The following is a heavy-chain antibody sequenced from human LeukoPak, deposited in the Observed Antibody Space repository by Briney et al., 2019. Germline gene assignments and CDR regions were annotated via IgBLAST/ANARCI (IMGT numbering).Heavy chain of an antibody. CDR2: IRYDGSHE. CDR1: GFGFSSND. CDR3: AKEVRVVTAILYFDH. V-gene: IGHV3-30*02. D-gene: IGHD2-21*02. J-gene: IGHJ4*01. Sequence: GGSLRLSCAASGFGFSSNDMHWVRQAPGKGLEWVAFIRYDGSHEHYIESVKGRFTVSRDNSKNTLYLQMNSLRVDDTAVYFCAKEVRVVTAILYFDHWGQGSLVTVSS.